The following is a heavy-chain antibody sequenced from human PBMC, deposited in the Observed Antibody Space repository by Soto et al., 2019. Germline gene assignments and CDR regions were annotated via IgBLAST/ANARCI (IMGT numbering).Heavy chain of an antibody. CDR3: ARVVYFDSSGYGL. CDR1: GVSFNSYD. D-gene: IGHD3-22*01. Sequence: PGGSLRLSCAASGVSFNSYDMHWVRQAPGKGPEWVSSISSTSSYIHYADSVKGRFTISRDNAKNSLYLQMNSLRAEDTAVYYCARVVYFDSSGYGLWGQGTLVTVSS. CDR2: ISSTSSYI. J-gene: IGHJ4*03. V-gene: IGHV3-21*06.